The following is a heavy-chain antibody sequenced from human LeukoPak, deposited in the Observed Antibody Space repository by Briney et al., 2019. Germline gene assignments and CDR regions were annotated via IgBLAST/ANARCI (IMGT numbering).Heavy chain of an antibody. Sequence: GGSLRLSCAASGFTFSSYGMHWVRQAPGKGLEWVAVIWYDGSNKYYADSVKGRFTISRDNSKNTLYLQMNSLRAEDTAVYYCARDLADIVVVPAATYYYYGMDVWGQGATVTVSS. D-gene: IGHD2-2*01. V-gene: IGHV3-33*01. CDR3: ARDLADIVVVPAATYYYYGMDV. CDR1: GFTFSSYG. J-gene: IGHJ6*02. CDR2: IWYDGSNK.